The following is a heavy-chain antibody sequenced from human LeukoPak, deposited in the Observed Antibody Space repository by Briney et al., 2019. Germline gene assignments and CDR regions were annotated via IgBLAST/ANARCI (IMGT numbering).Heavy chain of an antibody. CDR2: INPNTGGT. CDR3: ARSASMVRGVIIPSSYYYGMDV. V-gene: IGHV1-2*02. D-gene: IGHD3-10*01. CDR1: GYTFTGYY. J-gene: IGHJ6*02. Sequence: ASLKASCKASGYTFTGYYMHWVRQAPGQGLEWMGWINPNTGGTNYAHKFQGRVTMTRDTSISTAYMELSRLRSDDTAVYYCARSASMVRGVIIPSSYYYGMDVWGQGTTVTVSS.